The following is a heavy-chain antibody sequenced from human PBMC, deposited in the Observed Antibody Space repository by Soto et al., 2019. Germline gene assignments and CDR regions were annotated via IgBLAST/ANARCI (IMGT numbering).Heavy chain of an antibody. J-gene: IGHJ6*02. Sequence: SVKVSCKTSGYTFTGYYLHWVRQAPGQGLEWMGGIIPIFGTANYAQKFQGRVTITADESTSTAYMELSSLRSEDTAVYYCARGKIFGVVMPYYYYYYGMDVWGQGTTVTVSS. D-gene: IGHD3-3*01. CDR3: ARGKIFGVVMPYYYYYYGMDV. CDR2: IIPIFGTA. CDR1: GYTFTGYY. V-gene: IGHV1-69*13.